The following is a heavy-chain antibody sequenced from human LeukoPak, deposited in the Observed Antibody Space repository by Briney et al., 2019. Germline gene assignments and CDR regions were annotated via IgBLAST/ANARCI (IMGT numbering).Heavy chain of an antibody. CDR3: ARLGGSYYTY. V-gene: IGHV3-23*01. Sequence: PGGSLRLSCAASGFTFSSYAMTWVRQAPGKGLEWVSGISVSGGSTYYADSVKGRFTISRDTSKNTLYLQMNSLRAEDTAVYYCARLGGSYYTYWGQGTLVTVSS. J-gene: IGHJ4*02. D-gene: IGHD1-26*01. CDR2: ISVSGGST. CDR1: GFTFSSYA.